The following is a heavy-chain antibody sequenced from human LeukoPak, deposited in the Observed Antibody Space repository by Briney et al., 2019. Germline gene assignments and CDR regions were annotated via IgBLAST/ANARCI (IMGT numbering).Heavy chain of an antibody. CDR2: INHSGST. D-gene: IGHD2-2*01. V-gene: IGHV4-34*01. CDR3: ARVDGDIVVVPAAIRQYNWFDP. CDR1: GGSFSGYY. Sequence: SETLSLTCAVYGGSFSGYYWSWIRQPPGKGLEWIGEINHSGSTNYNPSLKSRVTISVDKSKNQFSLKLSSVTAADTAVYYCARVDGDIVVVPAAIRQYNWFDPWGQGTLVTVSS. J-gene: IGHJ5*02.